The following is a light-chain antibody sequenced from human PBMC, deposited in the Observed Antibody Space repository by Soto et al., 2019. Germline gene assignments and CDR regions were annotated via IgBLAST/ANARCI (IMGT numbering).Light chain of an antibody. J-gene: IGKJ1*01. CDR1: QTISSW. V-gene: IGKV1-5*03. Sequence: DIQMTQSPSTLSGSVGDRVTITCRASQTISSWLAWYQQKPGKAPKLLIYKASNLASGVPSRFSGSGSGTEITLTISSLQPDDSATYYCQQYMWTFGQGTKVDIK. CDR2: KAS. CDR3: QQYMWT.